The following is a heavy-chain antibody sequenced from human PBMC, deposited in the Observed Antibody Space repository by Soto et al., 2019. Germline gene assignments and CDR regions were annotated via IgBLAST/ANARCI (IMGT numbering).Heavy chain of an antibody. CDR3: ARVGVGDTAMASPLPYYYYGMDV. Sequence: QVQLVQSGAEVKKPGASVKVSCKASGYTFTSYYMHWVRQAPGQGLEWMGIINPSGGSTSYAQKFQGRVNMTSDTASDTVYMEVSSLRSEGTAVYYCARVGVGDTAMASPLPYYYYGMDVWGQGTTVTVSS. V-gene: IGHV1-46*03. J-gene: IGHJ6*02. CDR2: INPSGGST. D-gene: IGHD5-18*01. CDR1: GYTFTSYY.